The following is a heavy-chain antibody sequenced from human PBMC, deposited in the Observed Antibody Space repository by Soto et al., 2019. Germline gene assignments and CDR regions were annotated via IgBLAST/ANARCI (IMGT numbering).Heavy chain of an antibody. Sequence: QVQLVESGGGVVQPGRSLRLSCAASGFTFSSYGMHWVRQAPGKGLEWVAVISYDGSNKYYADSVKGRFTISRDNSKNTLYLQMNSLRAEDTAVYYCAKSEGRVAGLIDYCGQGTLVTVSS. V-gene: IGHV3-30*18. J-gene: IGHJ4*02. CDR3: AKSEGRVAGLIDY. CDR1: GFTFSSYG. D-gene: IGHD2-15*01. CDR2: ISYDGSNK.